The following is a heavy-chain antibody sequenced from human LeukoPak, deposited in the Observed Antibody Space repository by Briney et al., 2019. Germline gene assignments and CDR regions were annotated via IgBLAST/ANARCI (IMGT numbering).Heavy chain of an antibody. J-gene: IGHJ5*02. V-gene: IGHV4-39*01. CDR1: GGSLSSSSYY. Sequence: SETLSLTCTVSGGSLSSSSYYWGWIRQPPGKGPEWIGSIYYSGSTYYNPSLKSRVTISVDTSKNQFSLKLSSVTAADTAVYYCARHNGVIRQRGYNWFDPWGQGTLVTVSS. D-gene: IGHD3-22*01. CDR3: ARHNGVIRQRGYNWFDP. CDR2: IYYSGST.